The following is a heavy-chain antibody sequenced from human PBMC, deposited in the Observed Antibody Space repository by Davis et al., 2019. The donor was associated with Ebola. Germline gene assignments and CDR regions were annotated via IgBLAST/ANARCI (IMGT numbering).Heavy chain of an antibody. V-gene: IGHV4-34*01. CDR3: ARHITMVRGVLYYYYGMDV. CDR2: INHSGST. CDR1: GGSFSGYY. Sequence: SETLSLTCAVYGGSFSGYYWSWIRQPPGKGLEWIGEINHSGSTNYNPSLKSRVTISVDTSKNQFSLKLSSVTAADTAVYYCARHITMVRGVLYYYYGMDVWGQGTTVTVSS. J-gene: IGHJ6*02. D-gene: IGHD3-10*01.